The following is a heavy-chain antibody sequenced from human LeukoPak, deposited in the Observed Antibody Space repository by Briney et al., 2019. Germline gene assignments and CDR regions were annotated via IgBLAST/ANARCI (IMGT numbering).Heavy chain of an antibody. J-gene: IGHJ4*02. Sequence: GGSLRLSCAASGFNFSSYAMHWVRQAPGKGLEWVANINPDGSDKYYVDSVKGRFTISRDDAKNSLFLQMNSLRAEDTALYYSARAAYSSSLDYWGQGTLVTVSS. D-gene: IGHD4-11*01. CDR2: INPDGSDK. V-gene: IGHV3-7*05. CDR1: GFNFSSYA. CDR3: ARAAYSSSLDY.